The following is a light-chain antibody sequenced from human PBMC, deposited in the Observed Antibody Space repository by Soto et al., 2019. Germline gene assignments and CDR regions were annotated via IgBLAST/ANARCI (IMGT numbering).Light chain of an antibody. CDR1: SGHSSYA. J-gene: IGLJ3*02. CDR3: QTWGTGIRV. CDR2: LNSDGSH. V-gene: IGLV4-69*01. Sequence: QLVLTQSPSASASLGASVKLTCTLSSGHSSYAIAWHQQQPEKGPRYLMKLNSDGSHSKGDGTPDRFSGSSSGAERYLTISRLQSEDEADYYCQTWGTGIRVFGGGTKVTVL.